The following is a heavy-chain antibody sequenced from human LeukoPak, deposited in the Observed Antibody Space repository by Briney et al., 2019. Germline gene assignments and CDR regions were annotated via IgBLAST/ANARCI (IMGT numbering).Heavy chain of an antibody. CDR1: GGSITSSGYY. J-gene: IGHJ5*02. V-gene: IGHV4-39*01. CDR3: ARHDDCGGVPCSTGRWFDP. CDR2: MYYSGRT. Sequence: SETLSLTCIVSGGSITSSGYYWGWIRQPPGKGLEWIGSMYYSGRTYYNPSLKSRVTISVDTSKSQLSLKLNSVTAADTAVYYCARHDDCGGVPCSTGRWFDPWGQGTLVTVSS. D-gene: IGHD4-23*01.